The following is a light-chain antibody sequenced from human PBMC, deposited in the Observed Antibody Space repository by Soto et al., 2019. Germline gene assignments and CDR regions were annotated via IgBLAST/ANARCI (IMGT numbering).Light chain of an antibody. J-gene: IGKJ5*01. CDR3: QQYDNLPIT. CDR1: QVISNY. V-gene: IGKV1-33*01. CDR2: DAF. Sequence: DIQMTQSPSTLSASVGDRVTITRQRSQVISNYLNWYQQKPGKAPKLLIYDAFNLETGVPSRFSGSGSGTEFTFTISSLLPEDIATYYCQQYDNLPITFGQGTRLEIK.